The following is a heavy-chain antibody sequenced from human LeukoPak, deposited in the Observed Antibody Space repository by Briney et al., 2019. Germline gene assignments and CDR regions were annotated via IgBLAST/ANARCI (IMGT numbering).Heavy chain of an antibody. CDR3: ARGGNEGGASWFDP. CDR2: IIPIFGTA. CDR1: GGTFSSYA. J-gene: IGHJ5*02. D-gene: IGHD4-23*01. V-gene: IGHV1-69*05. Sequence: GASVKVSCKASGGTFSSYAISWVRQAPGQGHEWMGGIIPIFGTANYAQKFQGRVTITTDESTSTAYMELSSLRSEDTAVYHCARGGNEGGASWFDPWGQGTLVTVSS.